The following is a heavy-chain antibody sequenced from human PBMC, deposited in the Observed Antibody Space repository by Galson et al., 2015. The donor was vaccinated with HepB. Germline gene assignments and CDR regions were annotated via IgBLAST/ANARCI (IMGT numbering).Heavy chain of an antibody. Sequence: SVKVSCKGSGYTFSTYAYSWVRQAPGQGLEWMGWISANSGYTNYAQKLTGRVTMNTDTSTSTAFMELRSLRSDDTAVYYCARDCSSATCLYGMDVWGQGTTVTVSS. CDR1: GYTFSTYA. J-gene: IGHJ6*02. CDR3: ARDCSSATCLYGMDV. V-gene: IGHV1-18*04. CDR2: ISANSGYT. D-gene: IGHD2-2*01.